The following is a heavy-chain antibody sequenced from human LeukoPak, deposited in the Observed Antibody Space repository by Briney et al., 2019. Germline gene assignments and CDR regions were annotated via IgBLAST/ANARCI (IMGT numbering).Heavy chain of an antibody. CDR3: WSTIAAAGTGSDY. CDR1: GFTFSNAW. CDR2: IKSKTDGGTT. Sequence: ETGGPLRLSCAASGFTFSNAWMSWVRQAPGKGLEWVGRIKSKTDGGTTDYAAPVKGRFTISRDDSKNTLYLQMNSLKTEDTAVYYCWSTIAAAGTGSDYWGQGTLVTVSS. D-gene: IGHD6-13*01. J-gene: IGHJ4*02. V-gene: IGHV3-15*01.